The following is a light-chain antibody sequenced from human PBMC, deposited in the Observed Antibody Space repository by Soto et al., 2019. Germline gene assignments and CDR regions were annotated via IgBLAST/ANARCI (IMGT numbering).Light chain of an antibody. Sequence: XXAXXXVSPGXRVTLSCRXSQSVATNLAWYQQKPGQAPRLLISGAYIRATGIPDRFIGSGSGTEFTLTITSLQSEDFAVYYCQHYNDLPLTFGQGTKVEIK. CDR3: QHYNDLPLT. V-gene: IGKV3-15*01. J-gene: IGKJ1*01. CDR2: GAY. CDR1: QSVATN.